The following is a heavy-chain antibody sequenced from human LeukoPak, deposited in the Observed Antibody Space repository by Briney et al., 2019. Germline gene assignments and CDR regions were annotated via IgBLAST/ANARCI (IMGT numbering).Heavy chain of an antibody. D-gene: IGHD6-13*01. CDR2: INAYSGGT. CDR1: GFTFTGSY. CDR3: ARQGAAASFDY. Sequence: ASVKVSCKASGFTFTGSYMHWVRQAPGQRLEWMEWINAYSGGTNYAQNFQGRVTMTRDTSISTAYKELTRLRSDDTAVYYCARQGAAASFDYWGQGTPVTVSS. J-gene: IGHJ4*02. V-gene: IGHV1-2*02.